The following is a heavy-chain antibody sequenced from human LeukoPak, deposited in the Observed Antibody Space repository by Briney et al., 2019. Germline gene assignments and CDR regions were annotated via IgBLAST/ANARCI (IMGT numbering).Heavy chain of an antibody. CDR3: ARDYSGYNRLDY. CDR1: GGSMGSGAYY. D-gene: IGHD5-12*01. Sequence: SETLSLTCTVSGGSMGSGAYYWTWIRQYPGKGLEWIGYIDYSGTTYYNPSLKSRITISVDTSKDQFSLRLSSVTAADTAVYYCARDYSGYNRLDYWGQGTLVTVSS. CDR2: IDYSGTT. V-gene: IGHV4-31*03. J-gene: IGHJ4*02.